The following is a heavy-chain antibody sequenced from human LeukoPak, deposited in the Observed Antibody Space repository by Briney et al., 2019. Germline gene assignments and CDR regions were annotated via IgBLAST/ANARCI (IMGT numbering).Heavy chain of an antibody. V-gene: IGHV3-23*01. D-gene: IGHD3-9*01. CDR1: GFSFGGYA. CDR3: AKAGLYFDGSTHIYYFDS. Sequence: GGSLRLSCAASGFSFGGYAMTWVRQAPGKGLEWVSSITYNGAATYYLDSVKARFTISRDNSRSTLYLQMDSLTAEDTALYYCAKAGLYFDGSTHIYYFDSWGQGTLVAVSS. J-gene: IGHJ4*02. CDR2: ITYNGAAT.